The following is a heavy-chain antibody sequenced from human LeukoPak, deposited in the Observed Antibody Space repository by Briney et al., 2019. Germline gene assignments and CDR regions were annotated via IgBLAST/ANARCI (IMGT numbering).Heavy chain of an antibody. V-gene: IGHV3-66*01. D-gene: IGHD6-19*01. CDR1: GFTVSSNY. J-gene: IGHJ3*02. CDR3: ARVAVAGRFAFDI. CDR2: IYSGGST. Sequence: PGGSLRLSCAASGFTVSSNYMSWVRQAPGKGLEWVSVIYSGGSTYYAGSVKGRFTISRDNSKNTLYLQMNSLRAEDTAVYYCARVAVAGRFAFDIWGQGTMVTVSS.